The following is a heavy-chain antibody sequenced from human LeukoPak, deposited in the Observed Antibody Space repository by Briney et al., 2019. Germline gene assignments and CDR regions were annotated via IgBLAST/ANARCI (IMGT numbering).Heavy chain of an antibody. CDR2: IYYSGST. CDR1: GGSISSYY. V-gene: IGHV4-59*12. Sequence: SETLSLTCTVSGGSISSYYWSWMRQPPGKGLEWIGYIYYSGSTNYNPSLKSRVTISVDTSKNQFSLKLSSVTAADTAVYYCARYYYESSGYYLYYFDYWGQGTLVTVSS. J-gene: IGHJ4*02. D-gene: IGHD3-22*01. CDR3: ARYYYESSGYYLYYFDY.